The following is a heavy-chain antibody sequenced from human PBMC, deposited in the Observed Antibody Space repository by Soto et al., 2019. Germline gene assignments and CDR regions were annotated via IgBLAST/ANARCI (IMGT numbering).Heavy chain of an antibody. CDR3: ATAFRDGYPTDY. J-gene: IGHJ4*02. CDR2: ISSSGSTI. Sequence: EVQLVESGGGLVQPGGSLRLSCAASGFTFSSYEMNWVRQAPGKGLEWVSYISSSGSTIYYADSVKGRFTISRDNAKNSLYLQMNSLRAEDTAVYYWATAFRDGYPTDYWGQGTLVTVSS. CDR1: GFTFSSYE. V-gene: IGHV3-48*03. D-gene: IGHD5-12*01.